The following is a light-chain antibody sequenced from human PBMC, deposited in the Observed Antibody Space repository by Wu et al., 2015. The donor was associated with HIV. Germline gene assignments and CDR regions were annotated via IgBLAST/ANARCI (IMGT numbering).Light chain of an antibody. CDR1: QDIRSY. V-gene: IGKV1-33*01. CDR2: DAS. Sequence: DIQMTQSPSSLSASIGDRVTITCQASQDIRSYLNWCQQQPGKAPKLLIYDASDLETGVPSRFSGSGSGTHFTFTISSLQPEDIATYYCQHYDSLPLTFGEGPRWRSN. CDR3: QHYDSLPLT. J-gene: IGKJ4*01.